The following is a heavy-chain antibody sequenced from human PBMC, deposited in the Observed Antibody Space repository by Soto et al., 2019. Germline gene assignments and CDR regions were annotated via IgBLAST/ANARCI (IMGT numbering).Heavy chain of an antibody. CDR2: ITASADTT. CDR1: GFTFRSYA. D-gene: IGHD2-2*01. V-gene: IGHV3-23*01. J-gene: IGHJ3*02. Sequence: GGSLRLSCAASGFTFRSYAMSWVRQAPGKGLEWVSAITASADTTYYADSVKGRFTISRDNSKNTMYVRMNSLRGEDTAVYYCARVRPMRDCTRTSCLGAFDIWGQGTMVIVSS. CDR3: ARVRPMRDCTRTSCLGAFDI.